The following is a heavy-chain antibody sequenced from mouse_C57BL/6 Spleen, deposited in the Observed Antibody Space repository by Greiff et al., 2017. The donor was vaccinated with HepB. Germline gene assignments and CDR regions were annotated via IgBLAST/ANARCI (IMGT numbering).Heavy chain of an antibody. D-gene: IGHD2-3*01. CDR1: GYTFTDYN. CDR2: INPNNGGT. V-gene: IGHV1-22*01. J-gene: IGHJ3*01. Sequence: EVQLQQSGPELVKPGASVKMSCKASGYTFTDYNMHWVKQSHGKSLEWIGYINPNNGGTSYNQKFKGKATLTVNKSSSTAYMELRSLTSEDSAVYYCARGSYDGYYPSWFAYWGQGTLVTVSA. CDR3: ARGSYDGYYPSWFAY.